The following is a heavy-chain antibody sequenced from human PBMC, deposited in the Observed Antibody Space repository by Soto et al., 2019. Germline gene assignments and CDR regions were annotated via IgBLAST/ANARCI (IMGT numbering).Heavy chain of an antibody. CDR2: ISGSGGST. V-gene: IGHV3-23*01. Sequence: GGSLRLSCAASGFTFSSYAMSWVRQAPGKGLEWVSAISGSGGSTYYADSVKGRFTISRDNSKNTLYLQMNSLRAEDTAVYYCANDDMGSSPGRCFDPWGQGTLVTVSS. CDR3: ANDDMGSSPGRCFDP. J-gene: IGHJ5*02. CDR1: GFTFSSYA. D-gene: IGHD6-6*01.